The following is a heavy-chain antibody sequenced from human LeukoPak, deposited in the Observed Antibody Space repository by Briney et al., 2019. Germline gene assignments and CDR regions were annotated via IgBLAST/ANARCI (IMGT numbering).Heavy chain of an antibody. CDR1: GFTFSSYA. Sequence: GGSLRLSCAASGFTFSSYAMSWVRQAPGKGLEWVSAISGSGGSTYYADSVKGRFTISRDNSKNTLYLQMNSLRAEDTAAYYCAKVISGEDYFDYWGQGTLVTVSS. V-gene: IGHV3-23*01. D-gene: IGHD2-15*01. CDR3: AKVISGEDYFDY. J-gene: IGHJ4*02. CDR2: ISGSGGST.